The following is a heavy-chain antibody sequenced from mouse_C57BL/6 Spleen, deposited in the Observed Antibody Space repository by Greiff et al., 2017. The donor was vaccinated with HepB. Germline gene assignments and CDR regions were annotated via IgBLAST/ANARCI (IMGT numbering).Heavy chain of an antibody. J-gene: IGHJ2*01. CDR3: ARGGGVVAHFDY. CDR2: INYDGSST. D-gene: IGHD1-1*01. CDR1: GFTFSDYY. V-gene: IGHV5-16*01. Sequence: EVQLVESEGGLVQPGSSMKLSCTASGFTFSDYYMAWVRQVPEKGLEWVANINYDGSSTYYLDSLKSRFIISRDNAKNILYLQMSSLKSEDTATYYCARGGGVVAHFDYWGQGTTLTVSS.